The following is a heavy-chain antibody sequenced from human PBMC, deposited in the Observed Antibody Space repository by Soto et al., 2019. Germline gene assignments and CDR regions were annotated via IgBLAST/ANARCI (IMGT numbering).Heavy chain of an antibody. J-gene: IGHJ6*02. CDR1: GLTFSSYS. D-gene: IGHD1-7*01. CDR3: AKHTRYNWNFGGMDV. CDR2: ISGSVGST. V-gene: IGHV3-23*01. Sequence: GALSVSSAASGLTFSSYSRSRVRQAPGKGLEWVSAISGSVGSTYYADSVKGRFTISRDNSKNTLYLQMNSLRAEDTAVYYCAKHTRYNWNFGGMDVWGQGTTVTVPS.